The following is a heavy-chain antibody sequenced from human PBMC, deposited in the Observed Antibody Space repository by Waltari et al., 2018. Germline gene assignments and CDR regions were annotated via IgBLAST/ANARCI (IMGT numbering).Heavy chain of an antibody. CDR2: IYSAGST. J-gene: IGHJ4*02. CDR3: ARARDEDTAMVYFDH. CDR1: GFTVSSNH. V-gene: IGHV3-66*02. D-gene: IGHD5-18*01. Sequence: EVQLVESGGGLVHPGGSLRLSCAASGFTVSSNHMSWVRQAPGKGLDGVSLIYSAGSTYYADSVRGRFSISRDNSKNTLHLQMNSLRAEDTAMYYCARARDEDTAMVYFDHWGQGTLISVSS.